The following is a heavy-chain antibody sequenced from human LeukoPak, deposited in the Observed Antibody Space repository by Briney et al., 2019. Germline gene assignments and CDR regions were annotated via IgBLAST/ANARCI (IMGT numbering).Heavy chain of an antibody. CDR2: INTNTGNP. CDR3: ARAPMGVTTTRRGGPDDAFDI. J-gene: IGHJ3*02. CDR1: GYTFTSYA. V-gene: IGHV7-4-1*02. D-gene: IGHD4-17*01. Sequence: ASVKVSCKASGYTFTSYAMNWVRQAPGQGLEWMGWINTNTGNPTYAQGFTGRFVFSLDTSVSTAYLQISSLKAEDTAVYYCARAPMGVTTTRRGGPDDAFDIWGQGTMVTVSS.